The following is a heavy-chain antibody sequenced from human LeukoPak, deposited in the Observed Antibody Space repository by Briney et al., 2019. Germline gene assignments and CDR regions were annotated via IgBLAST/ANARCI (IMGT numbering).Heavy chain of an antibody. V-gene: IGHV1-69*13. CDR3: ARGEGYCSGGSCYPAFDY. D-gene: IGHD2-15*01. CDR2: IIPIFGTA. CDR1: GGTFRSYA. Sequence: ASVKVSCKASGGTFRSYAISWVRQAPGQGLEWMGGIIPIFGTANYAQEFQGRVTITADESTSTAYMELSSLRSEDTAVYYCARGEGYCSGGSCYPAFDYWGQGTLVTVSS. J-gene: IGHJ4*02.